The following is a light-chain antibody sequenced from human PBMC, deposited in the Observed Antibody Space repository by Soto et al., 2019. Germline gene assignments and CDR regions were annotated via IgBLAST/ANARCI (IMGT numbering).Light chain of an antibody. V-gene: IGKV3-20*01. J-gene: IGKJ5*01. CDR1: QSVSSNS. CDR3: QQYGSSAPIT. CDR2: GAS. Sequence: EIVLTQSPGTLSLSPGERATLSCRASQSVSSNSFAWYQQKPGQAPRLLIYGASIRATGIPDRFSGSGSETDFTLTISRLEPEDFALYYCQQYGSSAPITFGQGTRLEIK.